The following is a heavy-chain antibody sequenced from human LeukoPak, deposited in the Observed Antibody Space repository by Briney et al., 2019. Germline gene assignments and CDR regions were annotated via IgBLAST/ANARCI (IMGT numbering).Heavy chain of an antibody. Sequence: PGGSLRLSCAVSGFAFSQYYMGWVRQAPGKGLESVAIIASDGSYTAYVDSVKGRFTISRDNAKNSLYLQMSSLTAEDTAIYFCTFLVREPKHWGRGTLVTVSS. D-gene: IGHD3-10*01. J-gene: IGHJ1*01. V-gene: IGHV3-7*01. CDR1: GFAFSQYY. CDR3: TFLVREPKH. CDR2: IASDGSYT.